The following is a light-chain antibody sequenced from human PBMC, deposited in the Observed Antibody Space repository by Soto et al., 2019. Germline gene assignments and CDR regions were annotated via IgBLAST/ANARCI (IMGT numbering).Light chain of an antibody. J-gene: IGLJ1*01. CDR2: GNS. V-gene: IGLV1-40*01. CDR1: SSNIGAGSD. CDR3: QSYDRSLSGSAV. Sequence: QSVLTQPPAVSGAPGQRVTISCTGSSSNIGAGSDVHWYQQLPGTAPKLLIYGNSNRPSGVPDRFSGSKSGTSASLAITGLQAEDEADYYCQSYDRSLSGSAVFGTGTKLTVL.